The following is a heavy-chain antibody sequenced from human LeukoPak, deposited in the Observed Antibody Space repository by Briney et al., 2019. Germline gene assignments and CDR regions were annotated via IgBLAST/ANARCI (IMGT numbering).Heavy chain of an antibody. CDR3: ARDRSYSILTGYTIMDY. J-gene: IGHJ4*02. CDR2: IKQDGSEK. D-gene: IGHD3-9*01. V-gene: IGHV3-7*01. CDR1: GFTFSSYW. Sequence: GGSLRLSCAASGFTFSSYWMSWVRQAPGKGLEWVANIKQDGSEKYYVDSVKGRFTISRDNAKNSLYLQMNSLRAEDTAVYYCARDRSYSILTGYTIMDYWGQGTLVTVSS.